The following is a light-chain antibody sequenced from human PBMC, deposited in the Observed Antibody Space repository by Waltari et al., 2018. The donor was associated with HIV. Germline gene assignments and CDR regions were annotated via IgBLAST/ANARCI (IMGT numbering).Light chain of an antibody. CDR2: EVS. J-gene: IGLJ3*02. CDR3: SSYTSGSTRV. Sequence: QSALTPPASVAGSLGPSIPISCTGTISDVGGYHSVSLYPQINSGKAPRLIIFEVSSRPSGVSNRFSGSKSGVTASLTISGLQADDEADYYCSSYTSGSTRVFGGGTKLTVL. CDR1: ISDVGGYHS. V-gene: IGLV2-14*03.